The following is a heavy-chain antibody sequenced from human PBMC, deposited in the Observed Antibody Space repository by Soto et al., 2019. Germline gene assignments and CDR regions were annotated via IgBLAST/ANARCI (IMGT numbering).Heavy chain of an antibody. CDR2: IIPIFGTA. V-gene: IGHV1-69*13. J-gene: IGHJ4*02. Sequence: SVKVSCKASGGTFSSYAISWVRQAPGQGLEWMGGIIPIFGTANYAQKFQGRVAITADESTSTAYMELSSLRSEDTAVYYCARLSYYYDSSGYPDYWGQGTQVTVSS. CDR1: GGTFSSYA. D-gene: IGHD3-22*01. CDR3: ARLSYYYDSSGYPDY.